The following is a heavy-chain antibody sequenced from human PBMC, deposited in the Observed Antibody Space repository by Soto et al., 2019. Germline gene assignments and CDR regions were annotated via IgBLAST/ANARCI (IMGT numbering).Heavy chain of an antibody. CDR1: GFTFSSYS. J-gene: IGHJ4*02. CDR2: ISSTSSYI. CDR3: ARDPSYFDF. V-gene: IGHV3-21*02. Sequence: EVQLMESGGGLVKPGGSLRLSCAASGFTFSSYSMNWVRQAPGKGLEWVSSISSTSSYIYYADSVRGRFTISRDNAKNSLYLQLNSLRAEDTAVYYCARDPSYFDFWGQGTLVTVSS.